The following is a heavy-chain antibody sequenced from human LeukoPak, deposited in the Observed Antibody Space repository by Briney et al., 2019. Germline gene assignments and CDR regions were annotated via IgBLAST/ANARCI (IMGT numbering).Heavy chain of an antibody. CDR2: MDLDGSTT. J-gene: IGHJ4*02. Sequence: GGSLRLSCAATGFTFSRAWMHWVRQSPGKGLVWVSRMDLDGSTTGYADSVKGRFTISRDNAKNTLYLQMNNLRAEDTAVYYCARESVNYERGLDYWGQGTLVTVSS. D-gene: IGHD1-7*01. CDR3: ARESVNYERGLDY. V-gene: IGHV3-74*01. CDR1: GFTFSRAW.